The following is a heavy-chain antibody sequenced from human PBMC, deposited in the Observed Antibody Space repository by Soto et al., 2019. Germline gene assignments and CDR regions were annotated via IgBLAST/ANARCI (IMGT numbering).Heavy chain of an antibody. Sequence: QVQLVQSGAEVKKPGSSVKVSCKVSGGTFSSYAIGWVRQAPGQGLEWMGGIIPITGTVNYAQKFQGRVTITADESTTTVYMELSSRRSDDTAVDYCAREYSSSSQDLYFDVWGRGTLVTVSS. CDR2: IIPITGTV. J-gene: IGHJ2*01. CDR1: GGTFSSYA. CDR3: AREYSSSSQDLYFDV. D-gene: IGHD6-6*01. V-gene: IGHV1-69*01.